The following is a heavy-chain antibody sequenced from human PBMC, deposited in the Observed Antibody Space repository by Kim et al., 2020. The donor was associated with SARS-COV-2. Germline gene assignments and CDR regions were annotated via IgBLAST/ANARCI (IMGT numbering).Heavy chain of an antibody. D-gene: IGHD1-26*01. Sequence: ADSVKGRFTISRDKSKNTLYLQMNSLRAEDTAVYYCAKAGRGSGSYFDYWGQGTLVTVSS. J-gene: IGHJ4*02. CDR3: AKAGRGSGSYFDY. V-gene: IGHV3-23*01.